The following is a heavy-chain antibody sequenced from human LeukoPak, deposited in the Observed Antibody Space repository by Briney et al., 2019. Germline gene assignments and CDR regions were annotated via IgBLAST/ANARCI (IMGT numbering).Heavy chain of an antibody. D-gene: IGHD3-10*01. J-gene: IGHJ4*02. V-gene: IGHV3-66*01. Sequence: PGGSLRLSCAASGFTVSSNYMSWVRQAPGKGLEWVSVIYSGGSTYYADSVKGRFTISRDNSKNTLYLQMNSLRAEDTAVYYCARDPTYYYGSGSYFDYWGQGTLVTVSS. CDR1: GFTVSSNY. CDR2: IYSGGST. CDR3: ARDPTYYYGSGSYFDY.